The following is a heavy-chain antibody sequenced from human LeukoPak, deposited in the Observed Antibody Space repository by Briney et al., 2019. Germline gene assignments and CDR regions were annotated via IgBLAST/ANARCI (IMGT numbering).Heavy chain of an antibody. J-gene: IGHJ4*02. D-gene: IGHD3-22*01. V-gene: IGHV3-23*01. CDR2: ITGGGVST. Sequence: PGGSLRHSCAASGLTFSNYAMTWVRQAPGKGLEWVSAITGGGVSTFYADSLKGRFTISRDNSRNTLFLEITSLRAEDTGVYYCAKDREEVVVTTRPEFWGQGTQVIVSS. CDR3: AKDREEVVVTTRPEF. CDR1: GLTFSNYA.